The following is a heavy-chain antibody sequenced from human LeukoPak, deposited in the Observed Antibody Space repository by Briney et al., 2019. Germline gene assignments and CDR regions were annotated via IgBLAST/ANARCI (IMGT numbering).Heavy chain of an antibody. CDR3: ARSHGSGSSYYYYGMDV. CDR1: GFTFSSYW. Sequence: GGSLRLSCAASGFTFSSYWMHWVRQAPGKGLVWVSRINSDGSSTSYADSVKGRFTISRDNAKNTLYLQMNSLRAEDTAVYYCARSHGSGSSYYYYGMDVWGQGTTVTVSS. D-gene: IGHD3-10*01. V-gene: IGHV3-74*01. CDR2: INSDGSST. J-gene: IGHJ6*02.